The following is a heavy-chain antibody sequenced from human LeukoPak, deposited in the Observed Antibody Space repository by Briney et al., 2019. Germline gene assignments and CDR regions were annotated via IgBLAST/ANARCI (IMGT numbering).Heavy chain of an antibody. CDR3: ARHNDYGDYVVDY. D-gene: IGHD4-17*01. V-gene: IGHV4-39*01. Sequence: SETLSLTCTVSGGSISSNNYFWGCIRQPPGKGLEWIGSIYYSGSTSYNPSLESRVTISVDTSKNQFSLKLSSVTAADTAVYYCARHNDYGDYVVDYWGQGTLVTVSS. CDR1: GGSISSNNYF. CDR2: IYYSGST. J-gene: IGHJ4*02.